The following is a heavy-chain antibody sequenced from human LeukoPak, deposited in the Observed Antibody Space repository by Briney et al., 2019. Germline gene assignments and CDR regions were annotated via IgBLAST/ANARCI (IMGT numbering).Heavy chain of an antibody. CDR2: INHSGST. CDR1: GGSISSGSYY. Sequence: SETLSLTCTVSGGSISSGSYYWSWIRQPPGKGLEWIGEINHSGSTNYNPSLKSRVTISVDTSKNQFSLKLSSVTAADTAVYYCARGVGSGWYPAYYYYGMDVWGQGTTVTVSS. CDR3: ARGVGSGWYPAYYYYGMDV. V-gene: IGHV4-39*07. J-gene: IGHJ6*02. D-gene: IGHD6-19*01.